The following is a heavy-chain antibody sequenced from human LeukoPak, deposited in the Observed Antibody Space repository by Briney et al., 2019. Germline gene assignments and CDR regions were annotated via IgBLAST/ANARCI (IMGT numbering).Heavy chain of an antibody. CDR2: ISISSNTI. CDR3: ARGPPLFDP. V-gene: IGHV3-48*01. CDR1: GFTFSSYA. Sequence: PGGSLRLSCAASGFTFSSYAMSWVRQAPGKGLEWVSYISISSNTIYYADSVKGRFTISRDNAKNSLYLQMNSLRAEDTAVYYCARGPPLFDPWGQGTLVTVSS. J-gene: IGHJ5*02.